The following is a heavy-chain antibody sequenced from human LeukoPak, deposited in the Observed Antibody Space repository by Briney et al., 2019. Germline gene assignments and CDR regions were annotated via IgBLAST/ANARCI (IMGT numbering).Heavy chain of an antibody. D-gene: IGHD5-24*01. J-gene: IGHJ4*02. CDR2: IKQDGSKK. V-gene: IGHV3-7*04. CDR1: GFPFSSYW. CDR3: TRVGYIDEGIDY. Sequence: GGSLRLSCVASGFPFSSYWMTWVRQAPGKGLEWVANIKQDGSKKSHVDSVKGRFTISRDNAKNTLYLQMNSLRAEDTAIYYCTRVGYIDEGIDYWGQGTLVTVSS.